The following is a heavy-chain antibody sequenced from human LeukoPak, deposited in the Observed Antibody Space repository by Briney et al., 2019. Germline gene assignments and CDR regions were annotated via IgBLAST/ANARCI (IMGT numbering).Heavy chain of an antibody. CDR3: ARDYCSGGSCYSGFDY. Sequence: SETLSLTCTVSGGSIPISTYYWGWVRQPPGKGLEWIGSIYYSGTTKYNPSLKSRVTISVDTSKNQFSLKLSSVTAADTAVYYCARDYCSGGSCYSGFDYWGQGTLVTVSS. CDR2: IYYSGTT. V-gene: IGHV4-39*07. J-gene: IGHJ4*02. D-gene: IGHD2-15*01. CDR1: GGSIPISTYY.